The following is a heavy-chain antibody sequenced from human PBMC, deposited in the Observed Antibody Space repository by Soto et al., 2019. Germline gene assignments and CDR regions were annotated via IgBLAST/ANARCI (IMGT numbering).Heavy chain of an antibody. Sequence: QVQLVQSGAEVKKPGSSVKVSCKASGGTFSSYTISWVRQAPGQGLEWMGRIIPILGIANYAQKFQGRVTITADKSTSTAYMELSSLRSEDTAVYYCARGSWVVVAATFFDYWGQGTLVTVSS. CDR1: GGTFSSYT. J-gene: IGHJ4*02. CDR3: ARGSWVVVAATFFDY. D-gene: IGHD2-15*01. V-gene: IGHV1-69*02. CDR2: IIPILGIA.